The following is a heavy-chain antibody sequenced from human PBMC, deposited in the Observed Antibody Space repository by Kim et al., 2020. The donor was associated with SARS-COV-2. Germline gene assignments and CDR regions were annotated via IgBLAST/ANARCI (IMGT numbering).Heavy chain of an antibody. D-gene: IGHD3-3*01. J-gene: IGHJ6*03. CDR3: ARSIRFLIVRGMDV. Sequence: AQKFQGRVTMTRNTSISTAYMELSSLRSEDTAVYYCARSIRFLIVRGMDVWGKGTTVTVSS. V-gene: IGHV1-8*01.